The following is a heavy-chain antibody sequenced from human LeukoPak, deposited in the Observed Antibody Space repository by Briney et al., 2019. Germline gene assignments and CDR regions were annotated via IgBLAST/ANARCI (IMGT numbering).Heavy chain of an antibody. V-gene: IGHV3-23*01. CDR2: ITAGGDIT. D-gene: IGHD6-19*01. CDR3: AKKSCGSSSCPIDS. Sequence: GGSLRLSCVASGFSFGTYAMSWVRQAPGKGLEWVSVITAGGDITYYADSVRGRFTISRANSKNTLYLQMKSLTAEDTAVYYCAKKSCGSSSCPIDSWGRGTLVTVSS. CDR1: GFSFGTYA. J-gene: IGHJ4*02.